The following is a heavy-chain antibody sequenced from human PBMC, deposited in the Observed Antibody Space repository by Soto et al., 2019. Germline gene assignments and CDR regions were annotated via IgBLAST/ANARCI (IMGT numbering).Heavy chain of an antibody. CDR2: ISGSGGST. V-gene: IGHV3-23*01. D-gene: IGHD2-2*01. J-gene: IGHJ3*02. CDR1: GFTFNNYA. Sequence: EVQLLESGGGLVQPGGSLRLSCAASGFTFNNYAMSWVRQAPGKGLEWVSGISGSGGSTYYADSVKGRFTISRDNSKNTLYLQMNSLRAEDTAVYYCAKSLGLIVVLLVAIWGQGTMVTVSS. CDR3: AKSLGLIVVLLVAI.